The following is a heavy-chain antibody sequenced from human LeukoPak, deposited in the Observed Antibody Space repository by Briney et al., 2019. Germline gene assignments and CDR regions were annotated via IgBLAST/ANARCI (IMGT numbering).Heavy chain of an antibody. CDR2: ISRSSSYI. D-gene: IGHD3-10*01. CDR3: AVYYYGSGSYAD. Sequence: GGSLRLSCAASGFTFSSYTMNWVRQAPGKGLEWVSSISRSSSYIYYADSVKGRFTISRDNAKNSLYLQMNSLRAEDTAVYYCAVYYYGSGSYADWGQGTLVTVSS. J-gene: IGHJ4*02. CDR1: GFTFSSYT. V-gene: IGHV3-21*01.